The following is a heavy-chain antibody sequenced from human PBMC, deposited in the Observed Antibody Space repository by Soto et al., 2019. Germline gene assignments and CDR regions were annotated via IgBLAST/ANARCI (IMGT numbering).Heavy chain of an antibody. CDR3: AKSSDLLTGSSFWF. J-gene: IGHJ4*02. V-gene: IGHV4-31*03. CDR1: GGSISSGGYY. D-gene: IGHD3-9*01. Sequence: QVQLQESGPGLVKPSQTLSLTCTVSGGSISSGGYYWSWVRQHPGKGLEWIGCIYYRGSIYYNPSLKSRVTISEDTSKNQFSLKLSSVTAADTAVYYCAKSSDLLTGSSFWFWGQGTLVTVSS. CDR2: IYYRGSI.